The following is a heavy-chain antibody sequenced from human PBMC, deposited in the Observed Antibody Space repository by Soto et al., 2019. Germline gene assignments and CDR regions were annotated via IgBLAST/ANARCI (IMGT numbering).Heavy chain of an antibody. J-gene: IGHJ4*02. CDR3: VRSREGYKLVADY. V-gene: IGHV3-74*01. CDR1: GFTFSGYW. D-gene: IGHD6-13*01. CDR2: INGDGTTT. Sequence: EAQLVESGGGLVQPGGSLRLSCAASGFTFSGYWMHWVRQAPERGLVWVSRINGDGTTTHYADSVKGRFNISRDNAKNTLYLQMNSLRAEDTAVYSCVRSREGYKLVADYWGQGPLVTVSS.